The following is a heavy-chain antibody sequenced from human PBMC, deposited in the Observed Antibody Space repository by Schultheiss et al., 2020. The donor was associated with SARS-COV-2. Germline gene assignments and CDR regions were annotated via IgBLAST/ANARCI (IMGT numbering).Heavy chain of an antibody. J-gene: IGHJ4*02. CDR2: ISGSGGST. Sequence: LSLTCAASGFSFTDSYMTWIRQAPGKGLEWVSAISGSGGSTYYADSVKGRFTISRDNSKNTLYLQMNSLRAEDTAVYYCARGLRSGYRTVDYWGQGTLVTVSS. CDR3: ARGLRSGYRTVDY. D-gene: IGHD3-3*01. V-gene: IGHV3-23*01. CDR1: GFSFTDSY.